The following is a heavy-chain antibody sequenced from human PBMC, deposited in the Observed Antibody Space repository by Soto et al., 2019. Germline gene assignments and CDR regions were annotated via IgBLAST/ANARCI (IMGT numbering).Heavy chain of an antibody. CDR3: AREDIGGIIWFDP. J-gene: IGHJ5*02. D-gene: IGHD2-15*01. CDR1: GYTLTELS. Sequence: ASVKVSCKVSGYTLTELSMHWVRQAPGQGLEWMGGFDPVDGETIYAQKFQGRVTITADTSTSTAYMELSSLRSEDTAVYYCAREDIGGIIWFDPWGQGTLVTVSS. CDR2: FDPVDGET. V-gene: IGHV1-24*01.